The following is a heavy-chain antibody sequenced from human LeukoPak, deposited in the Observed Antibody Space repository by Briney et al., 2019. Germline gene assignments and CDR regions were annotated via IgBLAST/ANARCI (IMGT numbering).Heavy chain of an antibody. CDR3: AKGRGQSYPHYYFDS. J-gene: IGHJ4*02. CDR1: GFTFRGYG. CDR2: VRYDGSNK. V-gene: IGHV3-30*02. D-gene: IGHD3-16*02. Sequence: GGSLRLSCAASGFTFRGYGMHWVRQAPGKGLEWVAFVRYDGSNKYYADYVKGRFTISKDSSKNTLYLQMNSLRPEDTAVYYCAKGRGQSYPHYYFDSWGQGTVVSVSS.